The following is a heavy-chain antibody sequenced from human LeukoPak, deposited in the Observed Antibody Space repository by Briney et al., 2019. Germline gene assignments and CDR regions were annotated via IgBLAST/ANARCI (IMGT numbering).Heavy chain of an antibody. CDR2: ITTGDGNT. CDR3: AKDGGLWVSAHWGDS. Sequence: GGSLRLSCTASGLTFSSYTMTWVRQAPGKGLKWVSTITTGDGNTYYADSVKGRFTVSRDDSKNTLYLQMNSLRAEDTAVYYCAKDGGLWVSAHWGDSWGRGTLVTVSS. D-gene: IGHD7-27*01. CDR1: GLTFSSYT. J-gene: IGHJ4*02. V-gene: IGHV3-23*01.